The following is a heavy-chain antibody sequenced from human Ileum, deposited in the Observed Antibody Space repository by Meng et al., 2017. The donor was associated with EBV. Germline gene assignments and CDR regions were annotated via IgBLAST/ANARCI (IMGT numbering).Heavy chain of an antibody. D-gene: IGHD2-15*01. CDR1: GYTFTSYG. CDR3: ARPGYCSGGSCYLGHAEYFQY. CDR2: ISADSGNT. Sequence: VPLGQSGAEVKKPGAPVKVSCKASGYTFTSYGISWVRQAPGQGLEWMGWISADSGNTNYAQKLQGRVTMTTDTSTSTAYMELRSLRSDDTAVYYCARPGYCSGGSCYLGHAEYFQYWGQGTLVTVSS. J-gene: IGHJ1*01. V-gene: IGHV1-18*01.